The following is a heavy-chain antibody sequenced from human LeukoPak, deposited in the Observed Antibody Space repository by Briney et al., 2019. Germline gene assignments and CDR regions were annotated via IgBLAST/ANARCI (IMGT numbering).Heavy chain of an antibody. CDR1: GYTFTGYY. CDR3: QYYYGSGSYYFDY. Sequence: ASVKVSCKASGYTFTGYYMHWVRQAPGQGLEWMGWINPNSGGTNYAQKFQGRVTMTRDTSISTAYMELSSLRSEDTAVYYCQYYYGSGSYYFDYWGQGTLVTVSS. CDR2: INPNSGGT. V-gene: IGHV1-2*02. J-gene: IGHJ4*02. D-gene: IGHD3-10*01.